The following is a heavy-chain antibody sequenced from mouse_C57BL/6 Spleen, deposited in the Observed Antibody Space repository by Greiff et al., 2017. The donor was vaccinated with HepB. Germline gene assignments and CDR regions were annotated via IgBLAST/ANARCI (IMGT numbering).Heavy chain of an antibody. J-gene: IGHJ4*01. V-gene: IGHV1-4*01. CDR3: ARDGYDVGSYAIDY. D-gene: IGHD2-2*01. Sequence: QVQLQQSGAELARPGASVKMSCKASGYTFTSYTMHWVKQRPGQGLEWIGYINPSSGYTKYNQKFKDKATLTADKSSSTAYMQLSSLTSEDSAVYYCARDGYDVGSYAIDYWGQGTSVTVSS. CDR1: GYTFTSYT. CDR2: INPSSGYT.